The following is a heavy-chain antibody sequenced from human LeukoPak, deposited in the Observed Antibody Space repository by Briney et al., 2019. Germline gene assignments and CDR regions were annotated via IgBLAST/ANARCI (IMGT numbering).Heavy chain of an antibody. Sequence: EPGGSLRLSCAASGFTFDDYATHWVRQAPGEGLEWVSLISGDGGGTYYADSVKGRFTISRDNNKNSLYLQMNSLTTEDTALYFCAKDIASVGYSSGWVFNYWGQGALVTVSS. CDR1: GFTFDDYA. CDR3: AKDIASVGYSSGWVFNY. V-gene: IGHV3-43*02. J-gene: IGHJ4*02. CDR2: ISGDGGGT. D-gene: IGHD6-19*01.